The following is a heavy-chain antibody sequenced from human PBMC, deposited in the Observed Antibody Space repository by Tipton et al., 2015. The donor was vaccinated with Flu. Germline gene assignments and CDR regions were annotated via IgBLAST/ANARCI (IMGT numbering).Heavy chain of an antibody. Sequence: TLSLTCTVSGGSISSYYWSWIRQPPGKGLELIGYIYYSGSTNYNPSLKSRVTISVDTSKNQFSLKLSSVTAADTAVYYCARMLLAAGGPNWFDPWGQGTLVTVSS. CDR1: GGSISSYY. D-gene: IGHD6-13*01. CDR3: ARMLLAAGGPNWFDP. CDR2: IYYSGST. V-gene: IGHV4-59*01. J-gene: IGHJ5*02.